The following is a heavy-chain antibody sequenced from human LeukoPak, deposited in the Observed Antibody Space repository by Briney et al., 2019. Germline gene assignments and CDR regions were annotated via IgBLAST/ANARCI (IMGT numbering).Heavy chain of an antibody. CDR2: IYYSGST. V-gene: IGHV4-61*01. Sequence: SQTLSLTCTVSGGSFSSGSYYWSWIRQPPGKGLEWIGYIYYSGSTNYNPSLKSRVTISVDTSKNQFSLKLSSVTAADTAVYYCARESENYYFDYWGQGTLVTVSS. CDR3: ARESENYYFDY. CDR1: GGSFSSGSYY. J-gene: IGHJ4*02.